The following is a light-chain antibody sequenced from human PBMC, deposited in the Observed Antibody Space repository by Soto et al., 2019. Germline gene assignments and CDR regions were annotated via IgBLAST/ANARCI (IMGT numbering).Light chain of an antibody. Sequence: QSVLTQPPSVSGAPGQRVTISCTGSSSNIGAGYDVHWYQQLPGTAPKLLIYGNSNRPSGVPDRFSGSKSGTSASLAITGLQAEDEAEYYGQSYDSSLSAYVCGTGTKVT. J-gene: IGLJ1*01. V-gene: IGLV1-40*01. CDR1: SSNIGAGYD. CDR3: QSYDSSLSAYV. CDR2: GNS.